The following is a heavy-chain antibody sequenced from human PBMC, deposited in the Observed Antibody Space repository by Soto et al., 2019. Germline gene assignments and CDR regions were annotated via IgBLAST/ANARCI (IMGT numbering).Heavy chain of an antibody. V-gene: IGHV3-11*01. CDR2: ISRSGSDI. CDR3: ATVGYCSSTSCQTRYYYYGMDV. Sequence: GGSLRLSCAASGFTFSDYSMNWVRQAPGKGLEWVSYISRSGSDIYYADSVKGRFTISRDNAKNSLFLQMNSLRAEDTAVYYCATVGYCSSTSCQTRYYYYGMDVWGQGTTVTISS. D-gene: IGHD2-2*03. J-gene: IGHJ6*02. CDR1: GFTFSDYS.